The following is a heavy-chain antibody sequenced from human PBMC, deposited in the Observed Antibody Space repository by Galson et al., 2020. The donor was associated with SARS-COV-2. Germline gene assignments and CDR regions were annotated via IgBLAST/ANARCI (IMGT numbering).Heavy chain of an antibody. CDR2: ISSSSSYI. Sequence: GGSLRLSCAASGFTFSSYSMNWVRQAPGKGLEWVSSISSSSSYIYYADSVKGRFTISRENAKNSLYLQMNSLRAEDTAVYYCARVRGSSWYIDYWGQGTLVTVSS. J-gene: IGHJ4*02. CDR1: GFTFSSYS. CDR3: ARVRGSSWYIDY. D-gene: IGHD6-13*01. V-gene: IGHV3-21*01.